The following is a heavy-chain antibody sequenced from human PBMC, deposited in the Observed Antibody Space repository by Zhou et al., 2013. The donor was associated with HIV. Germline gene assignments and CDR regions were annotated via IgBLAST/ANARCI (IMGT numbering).Heavy chain of an antibody. CDR2: ISGDGSST. Sequence: VQLVESGGGLVQPGGSLRLSCAASGFTLSSYWMHWVRQAPGKGPVWVSRISGDGSSTSYADSVKGRFTISRDNSKNTLYLQMNTLRAEDTAVYYCAKDKRFPYYYMDVWGKGTTVTVSS. CDR3: AKDKRFPYYYMDV. CDR1: GFTLSSYW. D-gene: IGHD3-3*01. V-gene: IGHV3-74*01. J-gene: IGHJ6*03.